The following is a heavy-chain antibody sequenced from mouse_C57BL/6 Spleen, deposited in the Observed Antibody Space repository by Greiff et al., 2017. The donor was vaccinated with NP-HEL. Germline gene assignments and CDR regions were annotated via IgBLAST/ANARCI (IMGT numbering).Heavy chain of an antibody. V-gene: IGHV1-15*01. D-gene: IGHD2-4*01. J-gene: IGHJ3*01. Sequence: QVHVKQSGAELVRPGASVTLSCKASGYTFTDYEMHWVKQTPVHGLEWIGAIDPETGGTAYNQKFKGKAILTADKSSSTAYMELRSLTSEDSAVYYCTRETDYDEGAWFAYWGQGTLVTVSA. CDR2: IDPETGGT. CDR3: TRETDYDEGAWFAY. CDR1: GYTFTDYE.